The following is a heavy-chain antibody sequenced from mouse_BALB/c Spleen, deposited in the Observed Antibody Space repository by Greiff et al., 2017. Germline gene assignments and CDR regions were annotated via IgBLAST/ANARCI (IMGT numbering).Heavy chain of an antibody. CDR3: AREGVYYFDY. V-gene: IGHV5-6-3*01. J-gene: IGHJ2*01. CDR1: GFTFSSYG. CDR2: INSNGGST. Sequence: EVQLVESGGGLVQPGGSLKLSCAASGFTFSSYGMSWVRQTPDKRLELVATINSNGGSTYYPDSVKGRFTISRDNAKNTLYLQMSSLKSEDTAMYYCAREGVYYFDYWGQGTTLTVSS.